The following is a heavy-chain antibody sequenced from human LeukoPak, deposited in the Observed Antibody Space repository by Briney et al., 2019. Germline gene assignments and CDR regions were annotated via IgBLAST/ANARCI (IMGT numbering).Heavy chain of an antibody. CDR1: GGSFSSHA. D-gene: IGHD1-1*01. Sequence: SVKVPCKASGGSFSSHAVGWVRQAPGQGLEWLGGTIPLFGTTRYAQKFQGRVTITTDESTRTAYMDLSSLTSEDTAVYYCARGSWDDVGYYYYYMDVWGKGSTVTVSS. J-gene: IGHJ6*03. CDR2: TIPLFGTT. V-gene: IGHV1-69*05. CDR3: ARGSWDDVGYYYYYMDV.